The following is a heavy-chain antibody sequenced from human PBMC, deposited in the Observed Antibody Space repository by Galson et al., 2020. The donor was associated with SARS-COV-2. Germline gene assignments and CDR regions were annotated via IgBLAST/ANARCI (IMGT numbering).Heavy chain of an antibody. CDR1: GFTFSNAW. Sequence: TGGSLRLSCAASGFTFSNAWMSWVRQAPGKGLEWVGRIKSKTDGGTTDYAAPVKGRFTISRDDSKNTLYLQMNSLKTEDTAVYYCTTEGRGLRFLEWLLYVGEYFQHWGQGTLVTVSS. V-gene: IGHV3-15*01. CDR2: IKSKTDGGTT. CDR3: TTEGRGLRFLEWLLYVGEYFQH. J-gene: IGHJ1*01. D-gene: IGHD3-3*01.